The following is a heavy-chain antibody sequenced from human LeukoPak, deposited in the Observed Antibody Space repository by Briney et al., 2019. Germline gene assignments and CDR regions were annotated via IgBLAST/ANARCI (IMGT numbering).Heavy chain of an antibody. Sequence: GASVKVSCKASGYTFTSYGISWVRQAPGQGLEWMGWISAYNGNTNYAQKFQGRVTMTTDTSTSTAYMELRSLRSDDTAVYYCARDICGSTACLLYYFDFWGQGTLLTVSS. J-gene: IGHJ4*02. CDR3: ARDICGSTACLLYYFDF. V-gene: IGHV1-18*01. CDR2: ISAYNGNT. D-gene: IGHD2-2*01. CDR1: GYTFTSYG.